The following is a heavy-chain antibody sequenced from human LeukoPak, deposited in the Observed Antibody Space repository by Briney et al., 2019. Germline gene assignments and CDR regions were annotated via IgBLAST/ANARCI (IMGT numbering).Heavy chain of an antibody. CDR3: GRPPRAGDSGSFDY. CDR2: ISYDGSNK. V-gene: IGHV3-30-3*01. D-gene: IGHD1-26*01. Sequence: GGSLRLSCAASGFTFSAYTMNWVRQAPGKGLEWVAVISYDGSNKYYADSVKGRFTISRDNSKNTLYLQMNSLRAEDTAVYYCGRPPRAGDSGSFDYWGQGTLVTVSS. CDR1: GFTFSAYT. J-gene: IGHJ4*02.